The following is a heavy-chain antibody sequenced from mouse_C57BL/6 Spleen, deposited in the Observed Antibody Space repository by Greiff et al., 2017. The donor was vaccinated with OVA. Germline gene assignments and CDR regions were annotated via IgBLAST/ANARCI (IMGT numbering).Heavy chain of an antibody. CDR2: INPSTGGT. J-gene: IGHJ4*01. CDR3: ARAAAMDY. V-gene: IGHV1-42*01. CDR1: GYSFTGYY. Sequence: VQLKQSGPELVKPGASVKISCKASGYSFTGYYMNWVKQSPEKSLEWIGEINPSTGGTTYNQKFKAKATLTVDKSSSTAYMQLKSLTSEDSAVYYCARAAAMDYWGQGTSVTVSS.